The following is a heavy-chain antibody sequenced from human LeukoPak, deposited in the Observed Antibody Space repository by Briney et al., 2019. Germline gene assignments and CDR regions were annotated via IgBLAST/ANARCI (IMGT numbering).Heavy chain of an antibody. CDR1: GDSVSSNSAA. D-gene: IGHD3-10*01. Sequence: SQTLSLTCAISGDSVSSNSAAWSWIRQSPTRGLEWLGRTYYRSKWNNNYAISVKSRITINPDTSKNQFSLQLNSVTPEDTGVYYCARARGYFDLWGRGTLVTVSS. V-gene: IGHV6-1*01. CDR2: TYYRSKWNN. J-gene: IGHJ2*01. CDR3: ARARGYFDL.